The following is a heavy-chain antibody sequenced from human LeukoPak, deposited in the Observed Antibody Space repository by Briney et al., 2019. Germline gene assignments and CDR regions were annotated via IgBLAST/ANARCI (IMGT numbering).Heavy chain of an antibody. D-gene: IGHD5-12*01. Sequence: PGGSLRLSCAASGFTFSSYAMHWVRQAPGKGLEWVAVISYDGSNKYYADSVKGRFTISRDNSKNTLYLQMNSLRAEDTAVYYCATSPGSSGYSNFDYWGQGTLVTVSS. CDR3: ATSPGSSGYSNFDY. CDR2: ISYDGSNK. V-gene: IGHV3-30-3*01. CDR1: GFTFSSYA. J-gene: IGHJ4*02.